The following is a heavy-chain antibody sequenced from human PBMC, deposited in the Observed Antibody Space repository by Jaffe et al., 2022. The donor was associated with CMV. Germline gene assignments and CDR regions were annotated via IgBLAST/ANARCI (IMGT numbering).Heavy chain of an antibody. CDR3: SAARYHRGSYYYYYMDV. CDR2: IRSKANSYAT. V-gene: IGHV3-73*01. Sequence: EVQLVESGGGLVQPGGSLKLSCAASGFTFSGSAMHWVRQASGKGLEWVGRIRSKANSYATAYAASVKGRFTISRDDSKNTAYLQMNSLKTEDTAVYYCSAARYHRGSYYYYYMDVWGKGTTVTVSS. D-gene: IGHD6-6*01. CDR1: GFTFSGSA. J-gene: IGHJ6*03.